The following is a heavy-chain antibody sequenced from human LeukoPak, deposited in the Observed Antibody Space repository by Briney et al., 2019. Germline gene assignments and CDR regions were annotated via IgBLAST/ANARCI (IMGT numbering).Heavy chain of an antibody. CDR3: VRAEDGRYEYYFGY. V-gene: IGHV3-7*01. Sequence: GGSLRLSCAASGFTFSSYWMNWVRQAPGKGLEWVANINQDGSEKYYVDYVKGRFTISGDNAKNSIYLQMNSLRAEDTAVYYCVRAEDGRYEYYFGYWGQGTLVTVS. CDR1: GFTFSSYW. J-gene: IGHJ4*02. CDR2: INQDGSEK. D-gene: IGHD1-26*01.